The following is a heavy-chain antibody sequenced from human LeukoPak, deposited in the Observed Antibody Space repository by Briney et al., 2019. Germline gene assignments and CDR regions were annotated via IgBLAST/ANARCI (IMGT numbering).Heavy chain of an antibody. V-gene: IGHV1-8*01. CDR2: MNPNSGDT. Sequence: ASVKVSCKASGYTFTSYDINWVRQVTGQGLEWMGWMNPNSGDTGYAQKFQGRVTMTRNTSISTAYMELSSLRSEDTAVYYCARGSKVWVRGVPGYWGQGTLVTVSS. J-gene: IGHJ4*02. CDR3: ARGSKVWVRGVPGY. D-gene: IGHD3-10*01. CDR1: GYTFTSYD.